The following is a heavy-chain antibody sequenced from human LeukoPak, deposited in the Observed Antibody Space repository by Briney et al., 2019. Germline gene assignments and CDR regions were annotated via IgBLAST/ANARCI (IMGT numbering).Heavy chain of an antibody. CDR1: GFTVSSNY. CDR3: ARELH. Sequence: GSLRLSCAASGFTVSSNYMSWVRQAPGKGLEWVSVIYSGGTSYYADSVKGRLTISRDNSKSTLFLQMNSLRAEDTAVYYCARELHWGQGTLVTVSS. V-gene: IGHV3-66*02. CDR2: IYSGGTS. D-gene: IGHD1-26*01. J-gene: IGHJ4*02.